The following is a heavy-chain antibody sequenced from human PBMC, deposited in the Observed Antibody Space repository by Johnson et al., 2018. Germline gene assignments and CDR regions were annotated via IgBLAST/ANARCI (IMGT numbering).Heavy chain of an antibody. V-gene: IGHV3-23*04. CDR1: GFTFSSYA. CDR3: ARDSKAARTYYYYYGMDV. Sequence: QLVESGGGWVQPGGSLRLSCAASGFTFSSYAMSWVRQAPGKGLEWVSATSGSGGSPYYADSVKGGFAISRDNAKNSLYLQMHSLRAEDTAVYYCARDSKAARTYYYYYGMDVWGQGTTVTVSS. CDR2: TSGSGGSP. J-gene: IGHJ6*02. D-gene: IGHD6-6*01.